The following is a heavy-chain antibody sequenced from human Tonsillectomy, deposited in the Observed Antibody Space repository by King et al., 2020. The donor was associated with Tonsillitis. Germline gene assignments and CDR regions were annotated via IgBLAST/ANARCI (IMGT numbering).Heavy chain of an antibody. V-gene: IGHV3-74*01. CDR2: ISADGRSS. CDR1: GFTFNDHF. J-gene: IGHJ3*02. CDR3: TRGGSISSPSGPAFDI. D-gene: IGHD3-3*02. Sequence: VQLVESGGDLIQPGGSLRLSCAASGFTFNDHFMHWVRQVPGKGLVWVSRISADGRSSNYAESVQGRITISRDNAKNTLYLQMNSLRAEDTAIYYFTRGGSISSPSGPAFDIWGQGTMVTVSS.